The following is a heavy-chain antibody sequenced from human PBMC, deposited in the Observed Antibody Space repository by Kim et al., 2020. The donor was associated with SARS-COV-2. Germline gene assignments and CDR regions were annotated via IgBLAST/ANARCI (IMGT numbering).Heavy chain of an antibody. Sequence: SETLSLTCTVSGGSISSGGYYWSWIRQHPGKGLEWIGYIYYSGSTYYNPSLKSRVTISVDTSKNQFSLKLSSVTAADTAVYYCARGKYCTNGVCYNPFDYWGQGTLVTVSS. CDR2: IYYSGST. CDR1: GGSISSGGYY. V-gene: IGHV4-31*03. D-gene: IGHD2-8*01. CDR3: ARGKYCTNGVCYNPFDY. J-gene: IGHJ4*02.